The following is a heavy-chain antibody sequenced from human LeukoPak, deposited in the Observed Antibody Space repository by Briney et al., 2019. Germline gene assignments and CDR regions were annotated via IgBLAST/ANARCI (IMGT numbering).Heavy chain of an antibody. CDR2: IRYDGSNQ. CDR3: APRNRGY. Sequence: GGSLRISCAASGFTFSSYGMHWVRQAPGKGLEWVAFIRYDGSNQYYADSVKGRFTISRDNSKNTMYLQMNSLRPEDTAVYYCAPRNRGYWGQGTLVTVSS. D-gene: IGHD1-14*01. J-gene: IGHJ4*02. CDR1: GFTFSSYG. V-gene: IGHV3-30*02.